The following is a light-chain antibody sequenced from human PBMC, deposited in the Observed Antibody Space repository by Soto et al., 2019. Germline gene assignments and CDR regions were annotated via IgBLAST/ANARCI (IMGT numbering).Light chain of an antibody. J-gene: IGLJ1*01. CDR1: SSNIGAGYA. CDR3: QSYDTSLSYV. V-gene: IGLV1-40*01. CDR2: GNT. Sequence: QSALTQPPSVSGAPGQRVTISCTGSSSNIGAGYAVHWYQQLPGTAPKLLIYGNTNRPSGVPDRFSGSKSGTSASLAITGLQAEDEADYYCQSYDTSLSYVFGGGTKVTVL.